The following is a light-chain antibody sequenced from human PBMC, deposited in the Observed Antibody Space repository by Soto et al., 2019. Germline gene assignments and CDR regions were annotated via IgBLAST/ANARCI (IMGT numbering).Light chain of an antibody. V-gene: IGKV3D-7*01. CDR3: QQDYNLL. CDR1: QSVSGSY. J-gene: IGKJ1*01. Sequence: PGERVTLSCRASQSVSGSYLTWYQQKPGQAPRLLIYGASTRATGIPARFSGSGSGTDFTLTISSLQPEDFAAYYYQQDYNLLFGQGTRVEIK. CDR2: GAS.